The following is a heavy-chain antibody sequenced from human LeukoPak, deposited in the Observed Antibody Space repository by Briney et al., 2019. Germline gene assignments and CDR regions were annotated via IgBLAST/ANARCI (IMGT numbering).Heavy chain of an antibody. CDR2: ISYDGSNK. D-gene: IGHD3-10*01. CDR3: AKEEGPYGSGSRYMNGMDV. V-gene: IGHV3-30*18. CDR1: GVSFSNYA. J-gene: IGHJ6*02. Sequence: PGGSLRLSCAASGVSFSNYAMHWVRQAPGKGLEWVAIISYDGSNKYYGDSVKGRFTISRDNSKNTLYLENKSLRAEDTAVYFCAKEEGPYGSGSRYMNGMDVWGQGTTVTVSS.